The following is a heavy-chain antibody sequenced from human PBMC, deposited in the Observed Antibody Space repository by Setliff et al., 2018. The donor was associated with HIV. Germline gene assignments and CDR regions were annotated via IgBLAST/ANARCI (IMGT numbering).Heavy chain of an antibody. Sequence: PGASVKVSCKASGYSFTDYAMNWVRQAPGQGLEWMGWINIGNGDTKYSQDFHDRVTISRDTPATTVYMELSSLRSDDMAVYYCARGWHSTSPNSYFDYWGQGSLVTVS. CDR1: GYSFTDYA. V-gene: IGHV1-3*03. CDR2: INIGNGDT. J-gene: IGHJ4*02. D-gene: IGHD6-6*01. CDR3: ARGWHSTSPNSYFDY.